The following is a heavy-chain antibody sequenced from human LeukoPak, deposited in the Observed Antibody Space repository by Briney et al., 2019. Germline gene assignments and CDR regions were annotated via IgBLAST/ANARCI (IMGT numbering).Heavy chain of an antibody. CDR1: GYTFTSYY. D-gene: IGHD3-3*01. CDR3: ARDPRAGDFWSAVCDY. V-gene: IGHV1-46*01. J-gene: IGHJ4*02. Sequence: ASVKVSCKASGYTFTSYYMHWVRQAPGQGLEWMGIINPSGGSTSYAQKFQGRVTMTRDTSTSTVYMELSSLRSEDTAVYYCARDPRAGDFWSAVCDYWGQGTLVTVSS. CDR2: INPSGGST.